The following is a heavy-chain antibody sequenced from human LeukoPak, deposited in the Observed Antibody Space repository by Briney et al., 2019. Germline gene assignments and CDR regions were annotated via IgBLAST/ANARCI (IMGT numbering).Heavy chain of an antibody. CDR2: IYYSGST. V-gene: IGHV4-39*01. Sequence: GSLRLSCAASGFTFSRFGMNWVRQAPGKGLEWIGSIYYSGSTYYNPSLKSRVTISIDTSKNQFSLKLRSVTAADTAVYYCARRNYDSSGYYYWFDPWGQGTLVTVSS. J-gene: IGHJ5*02. D-gene: IGHD3-22*01. CDR1: GFTFSRFGMN. CDR3: ARRNYDSSGYYYWFDP.